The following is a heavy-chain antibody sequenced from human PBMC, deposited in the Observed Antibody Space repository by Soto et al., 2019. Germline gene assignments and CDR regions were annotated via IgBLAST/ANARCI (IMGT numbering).Heavy chain of an antibody. Sequence: QVQLQESGPGLVKPSQTLSLTCTVSGGSISSGGYYWSWIRQHPGKGLEWIGYIYYSGSTYYNPSLKSRVTISVDTSKNQFSLKLRSVTAADTAVYYCAREEGNGERWLQLAAFDIWGQGTMVTVSS. CDR1: GGSISSGGYY. V-gene: IGHV4-31*03. CDR2: IYYSGST. D-gene: IGHD5-12*01. CDR3: AREEGNGERWLQLAAFDI. J-gene: IGHJ3*02.